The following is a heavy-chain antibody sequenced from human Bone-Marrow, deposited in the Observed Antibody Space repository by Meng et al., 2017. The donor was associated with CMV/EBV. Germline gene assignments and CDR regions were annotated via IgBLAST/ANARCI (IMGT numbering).Heavy chain of an antibody. Sequence: SLKISCAASGFTFDDYAMHWVRQAPGEGLEWVSGISWNSGSIGYADSVKGRFTISRDNAKNSLYLQMNSLRAEDTALYYCAKDMKWGLRGDDVDIWGQGTMVTVSS. CDR1: GFTFDDYA. CDR2: ISWNSGSI. CDR3: AKDMKWGLRGDDVDI. J-gene: IGHJ3*02. V-gene: IGHV3-9*01. D-gene: IGHD1-26*01.